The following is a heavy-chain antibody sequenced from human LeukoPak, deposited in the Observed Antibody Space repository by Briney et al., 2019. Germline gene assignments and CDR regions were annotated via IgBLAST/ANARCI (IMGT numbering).Heavy chain of an antibody. Sequence: SETLSLTCTVSGYSISSGYYWGWIRQPPGKGLEWIGSIYHSGSTYYNPSLTYYNPSLKSRVTMSMDTTKNQFSLKLTSVTAADTAVYYCAGKYYYDSSGYFYVDWWGQGTLVTVSS. D-gene: IGHD3-22*01. CDR2: IYHSGST. V-gene: IGHV4-38-2*02. CDR3: AGKYYYDSSGYFYVDW. CDR1: GYSISSGYY. J-gene: IGHJ4*02.